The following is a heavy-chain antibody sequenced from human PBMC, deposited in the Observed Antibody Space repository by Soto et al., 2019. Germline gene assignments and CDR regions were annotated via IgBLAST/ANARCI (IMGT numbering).Heavy chain of an antibody. CDR2: TYYRSKWYN. D-gene: IGHD6-19*01. V-gene: IGHV6-1*01. J-gene: IGHJ3*02. CDR3: ARWAPGHSSGWYDAFDI. Sequence: SQTLSLTCAISGDSVSSNSAAWNWIRQSPSRGLEWLGRTYYRSKWYNDYAVSVKSRITINPDTSKNQFSQQLNSVTPEDTAVYYCARWAPGHSSGWYDAFDIWGQGTMVTVSS. CDR1: GDSVSSNSAA.